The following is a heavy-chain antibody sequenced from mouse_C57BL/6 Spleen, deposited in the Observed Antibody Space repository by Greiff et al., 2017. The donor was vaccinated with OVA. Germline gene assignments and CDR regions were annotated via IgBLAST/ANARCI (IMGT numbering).Heavy chain of an antibody. CDR2: IDPENGDT. CDR1: GFNIKDDY. CDR3: TTWSSGVY. J-gene: IGHJ2*01. V-gene: IGHV14-4*01. Sequence: EVQLVESGAELVRPGASVKLSCTASGFNIKDDYMHWVKQRPEQGLEWIGWIDPENGDTEYASKFQGKATITADTSSNTAYLQLSSLTSEDTAVYYCTTWSSGVYWGQGTTLTVSS. D-gene: IGHD3-2*02.